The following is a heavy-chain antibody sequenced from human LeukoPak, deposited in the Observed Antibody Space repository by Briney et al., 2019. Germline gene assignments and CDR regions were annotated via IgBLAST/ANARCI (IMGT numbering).Heavy chain of an antibody. D-gene: IGHD3-22*01. Sequence: SETLSLTCTVSGGSISSYYWSWIRQPPGKGLEWIGYIYYSGSTNYNPSLKSRVTISVDTSKNQFSLKLSSVTAADTAVYYCARVPYYYDSGGSYYFDYWGQGTLVTVSS. CDR3: ARVPYYYDSGGSYYFDY. CDR1: GGSISSYY. CDR2: IYYSGST. J-gene: IGHJ4*02. V-gene: IGHV4-59*01.